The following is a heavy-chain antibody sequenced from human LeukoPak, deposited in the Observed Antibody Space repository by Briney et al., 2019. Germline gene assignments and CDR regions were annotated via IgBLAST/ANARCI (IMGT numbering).Heavy chain of an antibody. D-gene: IGHD6-13*01. Sequence: GGSLRLSCAASGFTFSSYGMHWVRQAPGKGLEWVAVISYDGSNKYYADSVKGRFTISRDNSKNTLYLQMNSLRAEDTAVYYCAKRKAAAVSGYYFDYWGQGTLVTVSS. CDR2: ISYDGSNK. CDR1: GFTFSSYG. V-gene: IGHV3-30*18. J-gene: IGHJ4*02. CDR3: AKRKAAAVSGYYFDY.